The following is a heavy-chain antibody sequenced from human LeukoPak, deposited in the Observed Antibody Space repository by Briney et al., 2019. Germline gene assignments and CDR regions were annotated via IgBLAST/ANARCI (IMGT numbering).Heavy chain of an antibody. Sequence: SETLSLACTVSGGSISGYKWSWIRQAAGRGLEWIGRIFASGTTNYNSSLRSRVTMSVDTSRSQFYLRLSSVTAAGTAIYYCVRGYCDGGNCATAADYWGQGTLVTVSS. D-gene: IGHD2-21*01. CDR3: VRGYCDGGNCATAADY. V-gene: IGHV4-4*07. CDR1: GGSISGYK. J-gene: IGHJ4*02. CDR2: IFASGTT.